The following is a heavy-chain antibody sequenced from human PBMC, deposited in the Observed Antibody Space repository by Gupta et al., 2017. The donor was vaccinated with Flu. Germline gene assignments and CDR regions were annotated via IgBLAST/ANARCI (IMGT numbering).Heavy chain of an antibody. Sequence: DVQLVESGGALIQPGGSHRLSCTVPGFHISRNYMSWIRQTPGKGPEWISVLFPGNQAFYAESVKGRFTISRDNVKNVLYLQMNNLQVEDTAMYFCARDRQDDHNYKTFKFWGQGTPVTVSS. CDR3: ARDRQDDHNYKTFKF. CDR1: GFHISRNY. J-gene: IGHJ4*02. CDR2: LFPGNQA. V-gene: IGHV3-53*02. D-gene: IGHD3-10*01.